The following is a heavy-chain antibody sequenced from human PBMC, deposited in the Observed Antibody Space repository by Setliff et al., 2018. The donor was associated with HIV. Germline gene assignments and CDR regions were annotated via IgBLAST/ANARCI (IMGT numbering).Heavy chain of an antibody. D-gene: IGHD3-10*01. CDR1: GYTFTGHY. J-gene: IGHJ6*02. Sequence: ASVKVSCKASGYTFTGHYLHWVRQAPGQGLEWLGWVNPNSGYAIYAQNFQGRVTMTRDTSINAAYMELRGLRSDDTAVYYCARNFGLSPSGKYYYYYGMDIWGQGTTVTVSS. V-gene: IGHV1-2*02. CDR3: ARNFGLSPSGKYYYYYGMDI. CDR2: VNPNSGYA.